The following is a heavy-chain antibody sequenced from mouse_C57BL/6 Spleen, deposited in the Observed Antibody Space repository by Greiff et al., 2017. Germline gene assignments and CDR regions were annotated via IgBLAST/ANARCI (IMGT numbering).Heavy chain of an antibody. D-gene: IGHD1-1*01. V-gene: IGHV14-3*01. Sequence: EVQLQQSVAELVRPGASVKLSCTASGFNIKNTYMHWVKQRPEQGLEWIGRIDPANGNTKYAPKFQGKATIPADTSSNTAYLQLSSLTSEDTAIYSCARRRYYYGSSYVYFDYWGQGTTLTVSS. J-gene: IGHJ2*01. CDR2: IDPANGNT. CDR1: GFNIKNTY. CDR3: ARRRYYYGSSYVYFDY.